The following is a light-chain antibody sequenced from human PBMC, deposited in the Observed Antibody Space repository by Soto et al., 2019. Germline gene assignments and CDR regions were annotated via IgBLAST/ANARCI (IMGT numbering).Light chain of an antibody. V-gene: IGLV2-14*03. J-gene: IGLJ1*01. CDR3: NSYTSSSTYV. Sequence: QSVLTQPASGSGSPGQSIAISCTGTSSDVGNYNYVSWYQQHPGKAPKLMIYDVSNRPSGVSNRFSGSKSGNTASLTISGLQPEDEADYYCNSYTSSSTYVLGTGTKVTV. CDR1: SSDVGNYNY. CDR2: DVS.